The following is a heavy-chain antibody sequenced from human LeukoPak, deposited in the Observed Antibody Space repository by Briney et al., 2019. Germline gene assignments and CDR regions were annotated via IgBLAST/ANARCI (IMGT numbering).Heavy chain of an antibody. CDR1: GGSISSYY. J-gene: IGHJ3*02. D-gene: IGHD3-16*02. CDR2: IYTSGST. V-gene: IGHV4-4*07. Sequence: SETLSLTCTVSGGSISSYYWSWIRQPAGKGLEWIGRIYTSGSTNYNPSLKSRVTMSVDTSKNQFSLKLSSVTAADTAVYYCARQSRIWGSYRYAFDIWGQGTMVTVSS. CDR3: ARQSRIWGSYRYAFDI.